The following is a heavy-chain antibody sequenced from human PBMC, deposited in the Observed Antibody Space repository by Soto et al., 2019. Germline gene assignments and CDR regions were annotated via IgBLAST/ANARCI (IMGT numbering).Heavy chain of an antibody. CDR1: GDTFTIFA. J-gene: IGHJ4*02. V-gene: IGHV1-69*12. D-gene: IGHD5-12*01. CDR2: IIHTIGTT. CDR3: ARAPGSGYDPGDY. Sequence: QVQLVQSGAEVKKPGSSVKVSCKASGDTFTIFAISWVRQAPGQGLEWMGGIIHTIGTTNYAQRFQGRITTTGDESTSTASMESSSLKSEDTAVYYCARAPGSGYDPGDYWGQGPLVTVSS.